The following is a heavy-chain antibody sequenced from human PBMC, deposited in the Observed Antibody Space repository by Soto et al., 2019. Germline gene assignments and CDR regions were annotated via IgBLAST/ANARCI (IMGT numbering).Heavy chain of an antibody. D-gene: IGHD3-9*01. V-gene: IGHV3-30-3*01. CDR2: ISYDGSNK. CDR3: AREGGGKFRYVDWIRYPIPAFDI. CDR1: A. J-gene: IGHJ6*04. Sequence: AGHCISQKTAKGLEWVAVISYDGSNKYYADSVKGRFTISRHHSKNTLYLQMNSLRAEDTAVYYCAREGGGKFRYVDWIRYPIPAFDIWGNRSTIPVSS.